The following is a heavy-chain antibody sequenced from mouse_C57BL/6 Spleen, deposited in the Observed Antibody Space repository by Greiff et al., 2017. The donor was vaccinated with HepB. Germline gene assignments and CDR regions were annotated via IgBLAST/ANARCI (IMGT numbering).Heavy chain of an antibody. CDR1: GYTFTDYN. CDR3: ARFGGFYYYGSSHYFDY. D-gene: IGHD1-1*01. J-gene: IGHJ2*01. CDR2: INPNNGGT. Sequence: DVKLQESGPELVKPGASVKMSCKASGYTFTDYNMHWVKQSHGKSLEWIGYINPNNGGTSYNQKFKGKATLTVNKSSSTAYMELRSLTSEDSAVYYCARFGGFYYYGSSHYFDYWGQGTTLTVSS. V-gene: IGHV1-22*01.